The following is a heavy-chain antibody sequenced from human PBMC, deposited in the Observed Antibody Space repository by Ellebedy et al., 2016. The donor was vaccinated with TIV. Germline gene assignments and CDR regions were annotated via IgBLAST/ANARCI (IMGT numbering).Heavy chain of an antibody. Sequence: GESLKISCAASGFTFTTYAMHWLRQAPGQGLEWVAVISYDGSNQYYADSVQGRFTISRDNSKDTLSLQMNSLRAEDTAVYHCARAPNSAWHNFDNWGQGTLVTVSS. V-gene: IGHV3-30*04. CDR3: ARAPNSAWHNFDN. CDR2: ISYDGSNQ. D-gene: IGHD4/OR15-4a*01. J-gene: IGHJ4*02. CDR1: GFTFTTYA.